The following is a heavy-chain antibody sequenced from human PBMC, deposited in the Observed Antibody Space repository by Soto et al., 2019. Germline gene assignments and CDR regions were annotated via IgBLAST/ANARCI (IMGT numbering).Heavy chain of an antibody. CDR1: GFTFTRYS. J-gene: IGHJ4*02. Sequence: GGSLRLSCAASGFTFTRYSMNWVRQAPGKGLEWVASISSTTNYIYYGESLKGRLTISRDNAKDSMYQQMNTLRAEDTAVYYCARESEDLSSNLDYWGQGTLVTAPQ. CDR3: ARESEDLSSNLDY. CDR2: ISSTTNYI. V-gene: IGHV3-21*06.